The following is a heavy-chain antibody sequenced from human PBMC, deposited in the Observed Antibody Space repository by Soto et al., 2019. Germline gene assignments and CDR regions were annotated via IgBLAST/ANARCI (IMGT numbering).Heavy chain of an antibody. CDR1: GFTFSGSA. Sequence: GGSLRLSCAASGFTFSGSAMHWVRQASGKGLEWVGRIRSKANSYATAYAASVKGRFTISRDDSKNTAYLQMNSLKTEDTAVYYCTQHYGDYAQFDYWGQGTLVTVSS. CDR3: TQHYGDYAQFDY. D-gene: IGHD4-17*01. V-gene: IGHV3-73*01. CDR2: IRSKANSYAT. J-gene: IGHJ4*02.